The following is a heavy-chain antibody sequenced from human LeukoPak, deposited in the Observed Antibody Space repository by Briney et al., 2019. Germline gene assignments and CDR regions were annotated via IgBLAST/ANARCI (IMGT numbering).Heavy chain of an antibody. D-gene: IGHD3-22*01. J-gene: IGHJ4*02. Sequence: PGGSLRLSCAASGFAFSSYWMHWVRQGPGKGLVWLSRINGDGSYTKYADSVKGRFTISRDNAQNTLFLQMNSLSAEDTAVYFCARDKSEYDSSGRGDYWGQGTPVTVSS. V-gene: IGHV3-74*03. CDR1: GFAFSSYW. CDR3: ARDKSEYDSSGRGDY. CDR2: INGDGSYT.